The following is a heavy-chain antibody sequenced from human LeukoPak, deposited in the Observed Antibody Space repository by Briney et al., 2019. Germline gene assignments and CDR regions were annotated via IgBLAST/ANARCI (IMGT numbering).Heavy chain of an antibody. J-gene: IGHJ6*03. D-gene: IGHD4-17*01. CDR2: IYYSGST. Sequence: SETLSLTCTVSGGSISSYYWSWIRQPPGKGLEWIGYIYYSGSTNYNPSLKSRVTISVDTSKNQFSLKLSSVTAADTAVYYCARVPTGPQGYYYMDVWGKGTTVTVSS. V-gene: IGHV4-59*01. CDR1: GGSISSYY. CDR3: ARVPTGPQGYYYMDV.